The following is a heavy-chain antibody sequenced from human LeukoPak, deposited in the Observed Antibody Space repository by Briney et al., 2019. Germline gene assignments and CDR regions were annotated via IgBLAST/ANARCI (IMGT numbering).Heavy chain of an antibody. J-gene: IGHJ6*02. D-gene: IGHD1-26*01. CDR3: ASLSVGASPKDYYGMDV. V-gene: IGHV3-48*01. CDR1: GFTFSSYS. CDR2: ISSSSSTI. Sequence: GGSLRLSCAASGFTFSSYSMNWVRQAPGKGLEWVSYISSSSSTIYYTDSVKGRFTISRDNAKNSLYLQMNSLRAEDTAVYYCASLSVGASPKDYYGMDVWGQGTTVTVSS.